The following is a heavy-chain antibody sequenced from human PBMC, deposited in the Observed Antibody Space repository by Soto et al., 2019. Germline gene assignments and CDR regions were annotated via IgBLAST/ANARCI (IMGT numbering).Heavy chain of an antibody. CDR2: ISYSGST. J-gene: IGHJ4*02. CDR1: GGSISSGNYY. D-gene: IGHD2-15*01. CDR3: ATMGTPATGLYFFDY. V-gene: IGHV4-30-4*01. Sequence: PSEILSLTCTVSGGSISSGNYYWSWIRQPPGKGLEWIGFISYSGSTYYSTSLKSRVTISVDTSKSQFSLNLSFVTAADTAVYYCATMGTPATGLYFFDYWGQGSLVTVS.